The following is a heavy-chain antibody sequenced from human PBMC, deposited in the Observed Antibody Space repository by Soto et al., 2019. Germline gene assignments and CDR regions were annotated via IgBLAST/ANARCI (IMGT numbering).Heavy chain of an antibody. CDR2: ISGSGGST. J-gene: IGHJ6*03. V-gene: IGHV3-23*01. D-gene: IGHD2-2*01. CDR1: GFTFSNYA. CDR3: AKKASSSSSSESAYYYYMDV. Sequence: GGSLRLSCAASGFTFSNYAMSWVRQAPGKGLEWVSVISGSGGSTYNADSVKGRFTISRDNSKNTLYLQMNSLRAEDTAVYHCAKKASSSSSSESAYYYYMDVWGIGTTVTVSS.